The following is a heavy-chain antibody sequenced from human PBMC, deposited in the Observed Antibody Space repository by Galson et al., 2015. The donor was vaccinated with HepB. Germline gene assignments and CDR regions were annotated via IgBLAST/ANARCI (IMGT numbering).Heavy chain of an antibody. CDR2: ISGGGYST. J-gene: IGHJ4*02. V-gene: IGHV3-23*01. D-gene: IGHD2-15*01. Sequence: SLRLSCAASGFTFSSYAMSWVRQAPGKGLEWVSAISGGGYSTYYADSVRGRFTISRDNSKNTLYLQMNSLRAEDTAVYYCEKVLTYCSGGSCYSLHPTFDSWGQGTLVTVSS. CDR3: EKVLTYCSGGSCYSLHPTFDS. CDR1: GFTFSSYA.